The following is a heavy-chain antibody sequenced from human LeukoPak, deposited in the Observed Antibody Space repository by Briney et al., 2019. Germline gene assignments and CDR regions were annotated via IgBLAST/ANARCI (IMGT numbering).Heavy chain of an antibody. CDR3: ARRGFISGPDSL. J-gene: IGHJ2*01. CDR2: IYSAVYT. V-gene: IGHV4-4*09. Sequence: SETLSLTCTVSGGSISDHCWSWIRQPPGKGLEWIGTIYSAVYTDYNPSLKSRLTISVDTSKNHLSLNLSSVTAADTAVYYCARRGFISGPDSLWGRGTLVTVSS. CDR1: GGSISDHC. D-gene: IGHD3-3*02.